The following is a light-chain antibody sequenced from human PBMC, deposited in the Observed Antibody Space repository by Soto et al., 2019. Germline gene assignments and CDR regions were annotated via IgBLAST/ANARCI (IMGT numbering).Light chain of an antibody. CDR2: EVS. V-gene: IGLV2-14*01. CDR1: SSDVGGYNY. Sequence: QSALTQPASVSGSPGQSITISCTGTSSDVGGYNYVSWFQHHPGKAPKLIIYEVSNRPSGVSNRFSGSKFGNTASLTISGLQAEDEADYYCSSYTSTSTLWLFGGGTQLTVL. J-gene: IGLJ3*02. CDR3: SSYTSTSTLWL.